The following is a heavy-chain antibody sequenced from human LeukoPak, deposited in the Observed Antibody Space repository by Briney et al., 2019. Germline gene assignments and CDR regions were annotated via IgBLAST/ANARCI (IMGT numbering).Heavy chain of an antibody. CDR2: ISTYNGNT. V-gene: IGHV1-18*01. Sequence: GASVKVSCKASGYSFTNYGISWLRQAPGQGLEWMGWISTYNGNTNSAQKFQGRVTMTRDTSTSTVYMELSSLRSDDTAVYYCARTAARRFDYWGQGTLVTVSS. D-gene: IGHD6-6*01. CDR3: ARTAARRFDY. J-gene: IGHJ4*02. CDR1: GYSFTNYG.